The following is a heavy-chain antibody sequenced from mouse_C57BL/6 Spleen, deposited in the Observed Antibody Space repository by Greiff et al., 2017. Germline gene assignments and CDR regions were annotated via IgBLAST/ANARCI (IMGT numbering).Heavy chain of an antibody. V-gene: IGHV1-66*01. J-gene: IGHJ4*01. CDR3: ANYYGEYDYAMDY. D-gene: IGHD1-1*01. Sequence: VQLQQSGPELVKPGASVKISCKASGYSFTSYYIHWVKQRPGQGLEWIGWIYPGSGNTKYNEKFKGKATLTADTSSSTAYMQLSSLTSEDSAVYYCANYYGEYDYAMDYWGQGTSVTVSS. CDR2: IYPGSGNT. CDR1: GYSFTSYY.